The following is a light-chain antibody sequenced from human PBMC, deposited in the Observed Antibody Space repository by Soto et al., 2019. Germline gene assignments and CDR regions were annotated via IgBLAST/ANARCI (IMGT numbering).Light chain of an antibody. CDR1: SSDVGSYNF. Sequence: QSALTQPRSVSGCPGQSVTISCTGTSSDVGSYNFVSWHQQHPGKAPKLMIYDVAKRPSGVPDRFSGSKSGNTASLTISGLQAEDEADYYCCTFAGRYSYVFGSGTKVTVL. J-gene: IGLJ1*01. CDR2: DVA. V-gene: IGLV2-11*01. CDR3: CTFAGRYSYV.